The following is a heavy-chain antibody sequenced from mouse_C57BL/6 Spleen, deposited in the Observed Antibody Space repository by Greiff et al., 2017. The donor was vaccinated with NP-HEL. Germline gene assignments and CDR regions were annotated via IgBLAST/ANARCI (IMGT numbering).Heavy chain of an antibody. J-gene: IGHJ3*01. D-gene: IGHD2-12*01. CDR1: GFTFSDYY. Sequence: DVKLVESGGGLVQPGGSLKLSCAASGFTFSDYYMYWVRQTPEKRLEWVAYISNGGGSNYYPDTVKGRFTISRDNAKNTLYLQMSRLKSEDTAMYYCARHDDTTGFAYWGQGTLVTVSA. CDR2: ISNGGGSN. V-gene: IGHV5-12*01. CDR3: ARHDDTTGFAY.